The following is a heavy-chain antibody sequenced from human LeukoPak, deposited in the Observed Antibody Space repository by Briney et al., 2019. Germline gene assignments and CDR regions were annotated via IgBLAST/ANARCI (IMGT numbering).Heavy chain of an antibody. V-gene: IGHV3-66*01. Sequence: PGGSLRLSCAASRFTVSSNYMSWVRQAPGKGLEWVSIIYSGTTTYYADSVKGRFTTSRDNSKNTLYLQMSSLRAEDTAVYYCVRVASRAFDYWGQGTLVTVSS. CDR2: IYSGTTT. CDR3: VRVASRAFDY. CDR1: RFTVSSNY. J-gene: IGHJ4*02.